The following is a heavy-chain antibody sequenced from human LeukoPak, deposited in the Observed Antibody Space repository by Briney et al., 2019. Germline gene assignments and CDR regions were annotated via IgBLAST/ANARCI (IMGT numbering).Heavy chain of an antibody. Sequence: GGSLRLFCAASGFTFSSYSMNWVRQAPGKGLEWVSSISSSSSYIYYADSVKGRFTISRDNAKNSLYLQMNSLRAEDTAVYYCARDSYTVNQGPNWFDPWGQGTLVTVSS. CDR2: ISSSSSYI. CDR3: ARDSYTVNQGPNWFDP. J-gene: IGHJ5*02. D-gene: IGHD4-17*01. V-gene: IGHV3-21*01. CDR1: GFTFSSYS.